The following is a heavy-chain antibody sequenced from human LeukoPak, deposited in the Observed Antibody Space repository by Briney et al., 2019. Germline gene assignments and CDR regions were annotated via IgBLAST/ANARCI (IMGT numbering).Heavy chain of an antibody. CDR1: GGSFSGYY. V-gene: IGHV4-34*01. Sequence: SETLSLTCAVYGGSFSGYYWSWIRQPPGKGLEWIGEINHSGSTNYDPSLKSRVTISVDTSRHQFSLKLSSVTAADTAVYYCARHVLLWFGEFRFDPWGQGTLVTVSS. CDR3: ARHVLLWFGEFRFDP. D-gene: IGHD3-10*01. CDR2: INHSGST. J-gene: IGHJ5*02.